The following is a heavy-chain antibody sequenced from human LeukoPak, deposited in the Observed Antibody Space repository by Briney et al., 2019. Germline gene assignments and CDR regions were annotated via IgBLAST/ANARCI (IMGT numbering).Heavy chain of an antibody. CDR2: INPNSGGT. CDR3: ARRITMIVDY. CDR1: GYTLTELS. V-gene: IGHV1-2*02. J-gene: IGHJ4*02. Sequence: ASVKVSCKVSGYTLTELSMHWVRQAPGQGLEWMGWINPNSGGTNYAQKFQGRVTMTRDTSISTAYMELSRLRSDDTAVYYCARRITMIVDYWGQGTLVTVSS. D-gene: IGHD3-22*01.